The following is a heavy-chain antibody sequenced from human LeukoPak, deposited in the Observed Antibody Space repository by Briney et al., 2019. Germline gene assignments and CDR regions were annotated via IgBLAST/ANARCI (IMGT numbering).Heavy chain of an antibody. CDR2: IYSGGST. Sequence: GSLRLSCAASGFSVSNNYMSWVRQAPGKGLEWVSLIYSGGSTYYADSVKGRFTISRDNSKNTLYLQMNSLRAEDTAVYYCASRYYYDSSGYYNDYWGQGILVTVSS. V-gene: IGHV3-53*01. CDR1: GFSVSNNY. J-gene: IGHJ4*02. CDR3: ASRYYYDSSGYYNDY. D-gene: IGHD3-22*01.